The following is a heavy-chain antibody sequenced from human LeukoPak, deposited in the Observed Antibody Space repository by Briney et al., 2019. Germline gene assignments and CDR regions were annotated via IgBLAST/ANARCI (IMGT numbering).Heavy chain of an antibody. D-gene: IGHD3-16*01. V-gene: IGHV4-4*02. J-gene: IGHJ5*02. CDR1: GGSISSSNW. CDR3: ARHYGP. CDR2: IYDSGST. Sequence: SGTLSLTCAVSGGSISSSNWWTWVRQPPGKGLEWIGSIYDSGSTYYNPSLKSRVTISVDTSKNQFSLKLNSVTAADTAVYYCARHYGPWGQGTLVTVSS.